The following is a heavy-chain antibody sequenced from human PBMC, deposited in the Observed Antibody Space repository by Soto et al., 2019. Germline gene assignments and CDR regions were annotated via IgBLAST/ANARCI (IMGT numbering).Heavy chain of an antibody. D-gene: IGHD3-3*01. V-gene: IGHV1-18*01. CDR1: GYTFTSYG. CDR3: ARGPPWGHYVFWSGYWGDYYYYRDV. CDR2: ISAYNGNT. Sequence: ASVKVSCKASGYTFTSYGISWVRQAPGQGLEWMGWISAYNGNTNYAQKLQGRVTMTTDTSTSTAYLELRSLRSDDTAMYYCARGPPWGHYVFWSGYWGDYYYYRDVWGKGTTFTVSS. J-gene: IGHJ6*03.